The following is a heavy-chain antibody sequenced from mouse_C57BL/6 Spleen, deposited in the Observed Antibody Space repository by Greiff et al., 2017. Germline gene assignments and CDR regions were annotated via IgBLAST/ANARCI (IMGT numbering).Heavy chain of an antibody. CDR3: VRQGPLYYYGSRPWYFDV. Sequence: DVKLQESGGGLVQPKGSLKLSCAASGFSFNTYAMNWVRQAPGKGLEWVARIRSKSNNYATYYADSVKDRFTISRDDSESMLYLQMNNLKTEDTAMYYCVRQGPLYYYGSRPWYFDVWGTGTTVTVSS. D-gene: IGHD1-1*01. V-gene: IGHV10-1*01. J-gene: IGHJ1*03. CDR2: IRSKSNNYAT. CDR1: GFSFNTYA.